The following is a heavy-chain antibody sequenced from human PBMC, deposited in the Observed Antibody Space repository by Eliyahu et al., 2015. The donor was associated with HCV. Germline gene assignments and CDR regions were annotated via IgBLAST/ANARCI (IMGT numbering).Heavy chain of an antibody. D-gene: IGHD5-24*01. CDR1: GGPFSRSYT. Sequence: QVQLVQSGAEVKKPGSSVXVSCKASGGPFSRSYTISWVRQAPGQGLEWMGRIIPILGIANYAQKFQGRVTITADKSTSTAYMELSSLRSEDTAVYYCARDPMATIDYGMDVWGQGTTVTVSS. J-gene: IGHJ6*02. V-gene: IGHV1-69*08. CDR2: IIPILGIA. CDR3: ARDPMATIDYGMDV.